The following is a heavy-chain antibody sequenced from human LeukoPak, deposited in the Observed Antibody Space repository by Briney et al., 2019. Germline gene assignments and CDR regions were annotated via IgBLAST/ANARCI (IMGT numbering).Heavy chain of an antibody. CDR1: GGSFSGYY. V-gene: IGHV4-34*01. CDR2: INHSGST. CDR3: ARSHYYDSSGSLNNWFDP. D-gene: IGHD3-22*01. J-gene: IGHJ5*02. Sequence: SETLSLTCAVYGGSFSGYYWSWIRQPPGKGLEWIGEINHSGSTNYTPSLKSRVTISVDTSKNQFSLKLSSVTAADTAVYYCARSHYYDSSGSLNNWFDPWGQGTLVTVSS.